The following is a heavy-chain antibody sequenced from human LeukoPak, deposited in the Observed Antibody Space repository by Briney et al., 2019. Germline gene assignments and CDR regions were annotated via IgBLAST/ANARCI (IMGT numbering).Heavy chain of an antibody. CDR2: IYYSGST. V-gene: IGHV4-59*01. CDR1: GGSISSYY. J-gene: IGHJ3*02. CDR3: ARDPSPLGGSGSFDAFDI. Sequence: PSETLSLTCTVSGGSISSYYWSWIRQPPGKGLEWIGYIYYSGSTNYNPSLKSRVTISVDTSKNQFSLKLSSVTAADTAVYYRARDPSPLGGSGSFDAFDIWGQGTMVTVSS. D-gene: IGHD3-10*01.